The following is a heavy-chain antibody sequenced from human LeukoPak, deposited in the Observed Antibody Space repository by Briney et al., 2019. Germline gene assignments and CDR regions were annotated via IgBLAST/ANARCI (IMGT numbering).Heavy chain of an antibody. CDR1: GFTFSSYS. Sequence: PGGSLRLSCAASGFTFSSYSMNWVRQAPGKGLEWVSSISSSSSYIYYADSVKVRFTISRDNAKNSLYLQMNSLRAEDTAVYYCARDPNRGYSYLDYWGQGTLVTVSS. CDR3: ARDPNRGYSYLDY. J-gene: IGHJ4*02. D-gene: IGHD5-18*01. CDR2: ISSSSSYI. V-gene: IGHV3-21*01.